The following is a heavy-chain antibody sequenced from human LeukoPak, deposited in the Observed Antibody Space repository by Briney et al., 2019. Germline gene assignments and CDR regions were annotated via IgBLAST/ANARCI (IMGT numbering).Heavy chain of an antibody. CDR1: GVSVSSGSYY. D-gene: IGHD3-22*01. V-gene: IGHV4-39*01. CDR2: IHYTGST. J-gene: IGHJ4*02. Sequence: IPSETLSLTCTVSGVSVSSGSYYWVWLRQPPGKGLEWIATIHYTGSTYYNPSLKSRVTISVDTSKNQFSLKLSSVTAADTAMYYCARYWGPYDNSGAYFDYWGQGTLVTVSS. CDR3: ARYWGPYDNSGAYFDY.